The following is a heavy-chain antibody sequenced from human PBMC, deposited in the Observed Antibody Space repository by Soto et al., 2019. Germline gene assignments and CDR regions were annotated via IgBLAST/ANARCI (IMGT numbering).Heavy chain of an antibody. J-gene: IGHJ6*02. Sequence: GESLKISCQGSGYSFTIYCIGRVHQMPGKGLEWMGIIYPGDSDTRYSPSFQGQVTISADKSISTADLQWSSLKASDTAMYYCARHSAAGTKSYYYYGMDVWGQGTTVTVSS. D-gene: IGHD6-13*01. V-gene: IGHV5-51*07. CDR3: ARHSAAGTKSYYYYGMDV. CDR2: IYPGDSDT. CDR1: GYSFTIYC.